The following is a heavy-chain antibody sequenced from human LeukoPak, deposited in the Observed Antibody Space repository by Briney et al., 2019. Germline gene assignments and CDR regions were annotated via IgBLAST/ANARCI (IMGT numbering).Heavy chain of an antibody. CDR1: GYTFTSYG. Sequence: ASVKVSCKASGYTFTSYGSSWVRQAPGQGLEGMGWISAYNGNTNYAQKLQGRVTMTTDTSTSTAYMELRSLRSDDTAVYYCATDRNTAMAAFDYWGQGTLVTVSS. D-gene: IGHD5-18*01. CDR3: ATDRNTAMAAFDY. CDR2: ISAYNGNT. V-gene: IGHV1-18*04. J-gene: IGHJ4*02.